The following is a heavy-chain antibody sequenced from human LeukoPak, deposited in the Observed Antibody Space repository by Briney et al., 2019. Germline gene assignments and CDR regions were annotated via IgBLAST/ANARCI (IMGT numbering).Heavy chain of an antibody. D-gene: IGHD3-22*01. CDR1: GFSFSIYG. CDR3: SKDPWQSGHYYDSSGQFDY. Sequence: PGRSLRLSSAASGFSFSIYGMHWVRQAPGKGLEWVAFISYDGSNKYYADSVKGRFTISRDHSKNTLYLQMNSLRAEDTALYLCSKDPWQSGHYYDSSGQFDYWGQGTLVTVSS. J-gene: IGHJ4*02. V-gene: IGHV3-30*18. CDR2: ISYDGSNK.